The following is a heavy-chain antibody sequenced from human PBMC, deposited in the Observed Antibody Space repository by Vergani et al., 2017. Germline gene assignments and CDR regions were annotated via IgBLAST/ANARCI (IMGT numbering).Heavy chain of an antibody. Sequence: EVQLVESGGGLEPPGRSLRLSCAASGFSFGDYAMTWVRQAPGKGLEWVAFIRNKAYGGTTEYAASVKGRFTISRDDSKRLAYLQLSGLKTEDTAVYFCSRGRGYSFGYSDYWGQGTLVTVSS. CDR2: IRNKAYGGTT. J-gene: IGHJ4*02. CDR3: SRGRGYSFGYSDY. CDR1: GFSFGDYA. V-gene: IGHV3-49*04. D-gene: IGHD5-18*01.